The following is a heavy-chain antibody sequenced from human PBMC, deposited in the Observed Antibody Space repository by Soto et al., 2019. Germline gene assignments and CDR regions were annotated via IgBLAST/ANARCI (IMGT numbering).Heavy chain of an antibody. J-gene: IGHJ5*02. Sequence: PSETLSLTCSVSGGSISNYYWSWIRQPPGKGLEWIGYIYYIGSTNYNPSLKSRVTMSVDTSKNQVSLKLTSVTAADTAVYYCARSIKPSWFDTWGQGTLVTVSS. CDR1: GGSISNYY. D-gene: IGHD3-10*01. CDR2: IYYIGST. V-gene: IGHV4-59*01. CDR3: ARSIKPSWFDT.